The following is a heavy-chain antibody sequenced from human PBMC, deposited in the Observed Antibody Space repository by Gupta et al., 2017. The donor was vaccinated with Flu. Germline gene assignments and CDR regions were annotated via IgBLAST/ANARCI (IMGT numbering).Heavy chain of an antibody. V-gene: IGHV3-7*01. J-gene: IGHJ5*01. CDR2: IRSDDGEK. Sequence: RQAPGKGLEGVASIRSDDGEKDYVDSVRGRFTIFKGSATNSLYLQMNSLGVEDTAVYYCAKGAHDSKYRWFDSWGQGTLVSVSS. CDR3: AKGAHDSKYRWFDS. D-gene: IGHD4-4*01.